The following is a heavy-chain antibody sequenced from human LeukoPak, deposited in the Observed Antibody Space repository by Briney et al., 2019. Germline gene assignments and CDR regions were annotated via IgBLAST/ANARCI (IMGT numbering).Heavy chain of an antibody. J-gene: IGHJ3*02. CDR2: ISAYNGNT. V-gene: IGHV1-18*01. Sequence: ASVKVSCKASGYTFTSYGTSWVRQPAGGWLEWMGWISAYNGNTNYAQKLQGRVTMTTDTSTSTAYMELRSLRSDDTAVYYCARELDAFDIWGQGTMVTVSS. CDR3: ARELDAFDI. CDR1: GYTFTSYG.